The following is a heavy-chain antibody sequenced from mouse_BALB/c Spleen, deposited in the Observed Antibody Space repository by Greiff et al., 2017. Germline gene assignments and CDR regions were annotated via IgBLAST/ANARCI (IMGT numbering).Heavy chain of an antibody. CDR1: GYSITSDYA. V-gene: IGHV3-2*02. J-gene: IGHJ4*01. Sequence: EVQLQQSGPGLVKPSQSLSLTCTVTGYSITSDYAWNWIRQFPGNKLEWMGYISYSGNTSYNPSLKSRISITRDTSKNQFFLQLNSVTTEDTATYYCARRGGVEDYWGQGTSVTVSS. CDR3: ARRGGVEDY. D-gene: IGHD1-1*02. CDR2: ISYSGNT.